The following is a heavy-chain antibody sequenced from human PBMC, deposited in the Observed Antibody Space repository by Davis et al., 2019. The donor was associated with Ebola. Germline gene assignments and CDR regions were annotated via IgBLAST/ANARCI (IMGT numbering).Heavy chain of an antibody. CDR2: ISYSGST. CDR1: GGSISSSSYY. J-gene: IGHJ6*02. V-gene: IGHV4-39*07. D-gene: IGHD1-1*01. CDR3: ARGELEPYYYYYGMDV. Sequence: SETLSLTCTVSGGSISSSSYYWGWIRQPPGKGLEWIGSISYSGSTNYNPSLKSRVTISVDTSKNQFSLKLSSVTAADTAVYYCARGELEPYYYYYGMDVWGQGTTVTVSS.